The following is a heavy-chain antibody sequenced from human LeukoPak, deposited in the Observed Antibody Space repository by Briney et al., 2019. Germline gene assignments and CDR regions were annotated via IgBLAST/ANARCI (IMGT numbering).Heavy chain of an antibody. V-gene: IGHV1-18*01. CDR2: VNSYNGDT. CDR3: ARGFCSSSSCHYYYYMDV. J-gene: IGHJ6*03. CDR1: GYTFTSYG. D-gene: IGHD2-2*01. Sequence: GASVRVSCKASGYTFTSYGVSWVRQAPGQGLAWMGWVNSYNGDTNYAQKLRGRVTMTTDTSTSTAYMELRSLRSDDTAVYYCARGFCSSSSCHYYYYMDVWGKGTTVTVSS.